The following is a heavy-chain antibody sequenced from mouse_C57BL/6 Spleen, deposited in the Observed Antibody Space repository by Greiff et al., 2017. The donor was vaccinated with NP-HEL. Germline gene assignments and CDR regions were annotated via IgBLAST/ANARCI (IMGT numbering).Heavy chain of an antibody. CDR3: ARYYGYDGCDY. D-gene: IGHD2-2*01. Sequence: DVKLQESGPELVKPGASVTISCKASGYSFTGYYMNWVQQSPEKSLEWIGEITPSTGGTTYNQKFKAKATLTVDKSSSTAYMQLKSLTSEDSAVYYCARYYGYDGCDYWGQGTTLTVSS. CDR2: ITPSTGGT. CDR1: GYSFTGYY. V-gene: IGHV1-42*01. J-gene: IGHJ2*01.